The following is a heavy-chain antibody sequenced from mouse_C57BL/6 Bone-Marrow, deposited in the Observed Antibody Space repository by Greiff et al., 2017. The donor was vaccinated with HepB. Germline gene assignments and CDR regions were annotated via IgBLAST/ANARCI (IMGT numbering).Heavy chain of an antibody. CDR1: GYTFTDYY. CDR2: INPNNGGT. J-gene: IGHJ2*01. Sequence: EVQLQQSGPELVKPGASVKISCKASGYTFTDYYMNWVKQSHGKSLEWIGDINPNNGGTSYNQKFKGKATLTVDKSSSTAYMELRSLTSEDSADYYCARPPSYDGCFFDYWGQGTTLTVSS. D-gene: IGHD2-3*01. CDR3: ARPPSYDGCFFDY. V-gene: IGHV1-26*01.